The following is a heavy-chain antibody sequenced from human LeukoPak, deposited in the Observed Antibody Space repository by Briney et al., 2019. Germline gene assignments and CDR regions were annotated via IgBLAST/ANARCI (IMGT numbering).Heavy chain of an antibody. CDR1: GFTFSSYG. D-gene: IGHD3-10*01. CDR3: AKVGFGELLPDY. CDR2: ISYDGSNK. J-gene: IGHJ4*02. Sequence: GRSLRLSCAASGFTFSSYGMHWVRQAPGKGLERVAVISYDGSNKYYADSVKGRFTISRDNSKNTLYLQMNSLRAEDTAVRYCAKVGFGELLPDYWGQGTLVTVSS. V-gene: IGHV3-30*18.